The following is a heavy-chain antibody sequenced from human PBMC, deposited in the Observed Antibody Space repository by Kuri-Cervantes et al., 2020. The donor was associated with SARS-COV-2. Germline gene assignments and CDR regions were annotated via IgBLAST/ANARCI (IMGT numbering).Heavy chain of an antibody. Sequence: SQTLSLTCAVYGGSFSGYYWNWIRQPPGKGLEWIGEINHTGSTNYNPSLKSRVTISVDTSKNQFSLKLSSVTAADTAVYYCARSYYGSGSPNYYYYYMDVWGKGTTVTVSS. CDR2: INHTGST. D-gene: IGHD3-10*01. CDR3: ARSYYGSGSPNYYYYYMDV. J-gene: IGHJ6*03. V-gene: IGHV4-34*01. CDR1: GGSFSGYY.